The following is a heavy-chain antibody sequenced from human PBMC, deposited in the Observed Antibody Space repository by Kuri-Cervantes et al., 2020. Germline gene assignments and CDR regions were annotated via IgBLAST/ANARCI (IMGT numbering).Heavy chain of an antibody. Sequence: GESLKISCAASGFTFSSYGMHWVRQAPGKGLEWVTVISYDGSNKYYADSVKGRFTISRDNSKNTLYLQMNSLRDEDTAVYYCARDLQGSPDDYGDYVFDYGMDVWGQGTTVTVSS. V-gene: IGHV3-30*03. J-gene: IGHJ6*02. CDR1: GFTFSSYG. CDR3: ARDLQGSPDDYGDYVFDYGMDV. CDR2: ISYDGSNK. D-gene: IGHD4-17*01.